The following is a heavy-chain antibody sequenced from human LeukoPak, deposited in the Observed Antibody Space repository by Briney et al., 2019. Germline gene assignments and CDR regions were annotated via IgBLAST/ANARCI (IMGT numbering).Heavy chain of an antibody. V-gene: IGHV4-31*03. J-gene: IGHJ5*02. Sequence: SQTLSLTCTVSGGSISSGGYYWSWIRQHPGKGLEWIGYIYYSGSTYYNPSLKSRVTISVDTSKNQFSLKLSSVTAADTAVYYCGRAYGRGSIWFDPWGQGTLVTASS. CDR1: GGSISSGGYY. CDR2: IYYSGST. CDR3: GRAYGRGSIWFDP. D-gene: IGHD3-10*01.